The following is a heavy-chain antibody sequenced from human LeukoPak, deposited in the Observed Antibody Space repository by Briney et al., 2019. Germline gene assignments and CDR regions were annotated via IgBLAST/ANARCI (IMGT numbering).Heavy chain of an antibody. CDR3: ARVGLEGDYFDY. Sequence: PSETLSLTCTVSGGSISSYYWSWIRQPPGKGLEWIGYIYYSGSTNYNPSLKSRVTISVDTSKNQFSLKLSSVTAADTAVYYCARVGLEGDYFDYWGQGTLVTVSS. D-gene: IGHD3-10*01. J-gene: IGHJ4*02. CDR2: IYYSGST. V-gene: IGHV4-59*01. CDR1: GGSISSYY.